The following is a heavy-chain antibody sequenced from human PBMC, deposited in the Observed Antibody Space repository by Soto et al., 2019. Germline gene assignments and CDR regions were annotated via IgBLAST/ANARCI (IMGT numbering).Heavy chain of an antibody. CDR2: IWCDGSNK. Sequence: QVQLVESGGGVVQPGRSLRLSCAASGFTFSSYGMHWVRQAPGKGLEWVAVIWCDGSNKYYADSVKGRFTISRDNSKNTLYLQMNSLRAEDTAVYYCSRAGGYGSGTYGHAWGQGTLVTVSS. CDR3: SRAGGYGSGTYGHA. D-gene: IGHD3-10*01. CDR1: GFTFSSYG. J-gene: IGHJ5*02. V-gene: IGHV3-33*01.